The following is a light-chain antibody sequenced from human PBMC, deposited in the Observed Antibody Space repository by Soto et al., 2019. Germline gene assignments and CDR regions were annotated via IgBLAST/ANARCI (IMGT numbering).Light chain of an antibody. J-gene: IGLJ1*01. CDR2: EVS. CDR1: SSDVGGYNY. Sequence: QSVLTQPASVSGSPGQSITISCTGTSSDVGGYNYVSWYQQHPVKAPKLMIYEVSDRPSGVSNRFSGSKSGNTASLTISGLQAEDAADYYCSSYTSSGLYVFGTGTKLTVL. V-gene: IGLV2-14*01. CDR3: SSYTSSGLYV.